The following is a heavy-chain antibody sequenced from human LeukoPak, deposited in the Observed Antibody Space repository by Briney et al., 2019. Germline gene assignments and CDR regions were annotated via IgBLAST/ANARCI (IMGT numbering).Heavy chain of an antibody. CDR3: ATTYCSGGSCYFDY. CDR2: FDPEDGET. Sequence: ASVKVSCKASGYTFTSYYMHWVRQAPGKGLEWMGGFDPEDGETIYAQKFQGRVTMTEDASTDTAYMELSSLRSEDTAVYYCATTYCSGGSCYFDYWGQGTLVTVSS. CDR1: GYTFTSYY. J-gene: IGHJ4*02. V-gene: IGHV1-24*01. D-gene: IGHD2-15*01.